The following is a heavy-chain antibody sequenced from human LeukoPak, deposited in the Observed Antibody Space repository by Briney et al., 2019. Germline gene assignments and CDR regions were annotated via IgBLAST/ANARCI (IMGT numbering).Heavy chain of an antibody. D-gene: IGHD3-10*01. CDR3: ARDVVTMVRGVIIAAFDY. J-gene: IGHJ4*02. CDR1: GGSISSYY. CDR2: IYYTRST. Sequence: SETLSLTCTVSGGSISSYYWSWIRQPPGKGLEWIGYIYYTRSTHYNPSLESRVTISVDTSKNQFSLKLSSVTAADTAVYYCARDVVTMVRGVIIAAFDYWGQGTLVTVSS. V-gene: IGHV4-59*01.